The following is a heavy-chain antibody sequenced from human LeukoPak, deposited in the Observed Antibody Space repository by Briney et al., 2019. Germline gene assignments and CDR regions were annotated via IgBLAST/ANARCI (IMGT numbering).Heavy chain of an antibody. D-gene: IGHD6-19*01. CDR2: IKHDGSEK. CDR1: GFTFSRHW. V-gene: IGHV3-7*03. CDR3: ARDSDIAVAPYGMDV. Sequence: GGSLRLSCAASGFTFSRHWMTWVRQAPGKGLEWVANIKHDGSEKNYVDSVKGRFTISRDNAKNTLYLQMNSLRAEDTAVYYCARDSDIAVAPYGMDVWGQGTTVTVSS. J-gene: IGHJ6*02.